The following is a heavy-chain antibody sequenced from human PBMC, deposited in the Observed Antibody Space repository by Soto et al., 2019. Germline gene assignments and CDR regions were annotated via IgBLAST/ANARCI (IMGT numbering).Heavy chain of an antibody. D-gene: IGHD3-3*01. CDR2: ISSSSYI. V-gene: IGHV3-21*01. CDR3: ARVPVLRFLEWLSIDY. J-gene: IGHJ4*02. CDR1: GFTFSSYS. Sequence: GGSLRLSCAASGFTFSSYSMNWVRQAPGKGLEWVSSISSSSYIYYADSVKGRFTISRDNAKNSLYLQMNSLRAEDTAVYYCARVPVLRFLEWLSIDYWGQGTLVTVSS.